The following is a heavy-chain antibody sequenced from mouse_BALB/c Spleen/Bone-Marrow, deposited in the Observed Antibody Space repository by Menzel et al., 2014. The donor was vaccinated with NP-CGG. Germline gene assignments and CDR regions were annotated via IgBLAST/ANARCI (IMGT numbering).Heavy chain of an antibody. V-gene: IGHV1-63*02. J-gene: IGHJ2*01. CDR3: ARRGTGVDY. CDR2: IYPGGGYT. D-gene: IGHD4-1*01. CDR1: GYTFTNHW. Sequence: VQGVESGAELVRPGTSVKISCKASGYTFTNHWLGWVKQRPGHGLEWIGDIYPGGGYTNYNEKFKGKATLTADTSSSIAYMQLRSLTSEDSAVYFCARRGTGVDYWGQGTTLTVSS.